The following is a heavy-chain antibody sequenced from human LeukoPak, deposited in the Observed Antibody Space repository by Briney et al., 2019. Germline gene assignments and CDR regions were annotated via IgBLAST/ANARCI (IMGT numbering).Heavy chain of an antibody. J-gene: IGHJ4*02. Sequence: PSETLSLTCTVSGGSISSGSYYWSWIRQPAGKGLEWIGRIYTSGSTNYNPSLKSRVTISVDTSKNQFSLKLSSVTAADTAVYYCARSDIAVAAPDYWGQGTLVTVSS. CDR1: GGSISSGSYY. D-gene: IGHD6-19*01. CDR2: IYTSGST. V-gene: IGHV4-61*02. CDR3: ARSDIAVAAPDY.